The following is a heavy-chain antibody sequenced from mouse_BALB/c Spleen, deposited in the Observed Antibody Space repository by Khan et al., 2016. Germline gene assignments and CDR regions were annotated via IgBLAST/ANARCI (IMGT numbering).Heavy chain of an antibody. V-gene: IGHV2-9*02. J-gene: IGHJ4*01. CDR2: IWAGGST. CDR1: GFSLTSYG. D-gene: IGHD2-2*01. Sequence: QVQLKESGPGLVAPSQSLSITCTVSGFSLTSYGVHWVRQPPGKGLEWLGVIWAGGSTNYNSALMSRLSISKGHSKSQVFLKMNSLQTDDTASYYCALYYGYDNYARNYWDQGTSVTVSS. CDR3: ALYYGYDNYARNY.